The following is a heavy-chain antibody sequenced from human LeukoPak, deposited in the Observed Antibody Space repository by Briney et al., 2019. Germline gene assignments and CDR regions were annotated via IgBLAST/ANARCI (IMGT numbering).Heavy chain of an antibody. V-gene: IGHV3-23*01. CDR2: VGPSGGTG. Sequence: GGSLRLSCATSGYTFSSATMMWVRQAPGKGLEFVSGVGPSGGTGTYADSVKGRFTISRDNSKNTLYLQMNSLRVEDTAVYYCAKDPNWDRGSWGQGTLVTVSS. D-gene: IGHD7-27*01. CDR3: AKDPNWDRGS. J-gene: IGHJ5*02. CDR1: GYTFSSAT.